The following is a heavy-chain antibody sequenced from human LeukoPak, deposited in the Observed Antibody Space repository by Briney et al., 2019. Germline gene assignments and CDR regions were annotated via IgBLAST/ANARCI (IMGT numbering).Heavy chain of an antibody. CDR3: AREQAGYGD. V-gene: IGHV4-39*02. D-gene: IGHD5-18*01. J-gene: IGHJ4*02. CDR2: IYYSGST. CDR1: GGSISSSSYY. Sequence: SETLSLTCTVSGGSISSSSYYWGWIRQPPGKGLEWIGSIYYSGSTYYNPSLKSRVTISVDTSKNQFSLKLSSVTAADTAVYYCAREQAGYGDWGQGTLVTVSS.